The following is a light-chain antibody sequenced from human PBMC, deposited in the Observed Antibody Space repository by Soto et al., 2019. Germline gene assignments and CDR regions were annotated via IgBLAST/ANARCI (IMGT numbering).Light chain of an antibody. CDR2: EAS. J-gene: IGKJ1*01. CDR3: QQYNAYSWT. CDR1: QNINSW. V-gene: IGKV1-5*03. Sequence: DIPMNQSPSTLSACVGDRVTITCRASQNINSWLAWYQQKPGKAPKLLIYEASTLERGVPSRFGGSGSGTEFTLTISSLQSDDFGTYYCQQYNAYSWTFGQGTKVDIK.